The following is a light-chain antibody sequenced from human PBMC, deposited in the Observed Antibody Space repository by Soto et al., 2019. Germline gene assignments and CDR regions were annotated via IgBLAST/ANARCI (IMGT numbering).Light chain of an antibody. V-gene: IGLV2-23*02. Sequence: QSALTQPASVSGSPGQSITISCTGTSSDIGNYNFVSWYQQHPGNAPKLMIYEVGKRPSGVSDRFTGSKSGNTASLTISGLQAEDEADYYCCSFARSTTWVFGGGTKLTVL. CDR2: EVG. J-gene: IGLJ3*02. CDR3: CSFARSTTWV. CDR1: SSDIGNYNF.